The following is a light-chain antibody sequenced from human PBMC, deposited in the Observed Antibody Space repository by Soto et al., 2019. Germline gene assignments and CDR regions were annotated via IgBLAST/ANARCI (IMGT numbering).Light chain of an antibody. CDR1: QSVFSN. CDR3: HQYNNWPLT. Sequence: EIVMTQSPATLSVSPGERATLSCRASQSVFSNLAWYQQKPGQAPRLLIYSASTRATGTPARFSGSGSETEFTLTISSLQSEDFAVYYCHQYNNWPLTFGGGTKVEIK. J-gene: IGKJ4*01. V-gene: IGKV3-15*01. CDR2: SAS.